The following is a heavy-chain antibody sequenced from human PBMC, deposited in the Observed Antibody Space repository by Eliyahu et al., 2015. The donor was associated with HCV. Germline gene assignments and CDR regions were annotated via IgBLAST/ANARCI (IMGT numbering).Heavy chain of an antibody. J-gene: IGHJ4*02. CDR3: ARVYTTGWYNFDY. V-gene: IGHV5-51*01. Sequence: EVQLVQSGAEVKKSGESLXXXCXGSGYKFSNXWIAWVRQXPGKGLXWMGIIYPGDSDTRYSPSFQGQVTMSVDDSASTAYLQWSSLKASDTAIYFCARVYTTGWYNFDYWGQGTLVTVSS. CDR1: GYKFSNXW. D-gene: IGHD6-19*01. CDR2: IYPGDSDT.